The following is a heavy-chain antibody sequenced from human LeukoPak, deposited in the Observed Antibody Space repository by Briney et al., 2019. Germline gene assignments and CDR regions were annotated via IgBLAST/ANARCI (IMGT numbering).Heavy chain of an antibody. CDR2: MSPNSGNT. V-gene: IGHV1-8*01. J-gene: IGHJ6*02. CDR1: GYTFTSYD. D-gene: IGHD2-2*02. CDR3: ARARGYCSSTSCYKDYYYGMDV. Sequence: ASVKVSCKASGYTFTSYDINWVRQATGQGLEWMGWMSPNSGNTGYAQKFQGRVTMTRNTSISTAYMELSSLRSENTAVYYGARARGYCSSTSCYKDYYYGMDVWGQGTTVTVSS.